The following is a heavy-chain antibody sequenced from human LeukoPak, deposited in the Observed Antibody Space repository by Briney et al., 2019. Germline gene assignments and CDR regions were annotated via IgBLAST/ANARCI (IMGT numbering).Heavy chain of an antibody. CDR2: INHSGST. CDR1: GGSFSGYY. J-gene: IGHJ4*02. D-gene: IGHD3-10*01. V-gene: IGHV4-34*01. CDR3: ARDPPGTGG. Sequence: SETLSLTCAVYGGSFSGYYWSWIRQPPGKGLEWIGEINHSGSTNYNPSLKSRVTISVGTSKNQFSLKLSSVTAADTAVYYCARDPPGTGGWGQGTLVTVSS.